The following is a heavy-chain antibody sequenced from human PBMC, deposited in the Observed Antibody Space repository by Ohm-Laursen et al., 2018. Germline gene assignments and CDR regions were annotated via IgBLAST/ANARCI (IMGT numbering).Heavy chain of an antibody. CDR3: AKDPGVIVVVNGMDV. J-gene: IGHJ6*02. CDR1: GFTFRNYP. D-gene: IGHD3-22*01. CDR2: ITDNGAGT. V-gene: IGHV3-23*01. Sequence: SLRLSCAASGFTFRNYPMYWVRQAPGMGLEWVASITDNGAGTFYADSVKGRFTISRDNSKNTLYLQMNSLRAEDTAVYYCAKDPGVIVVVNGMDVWGQGTTVTVSS.